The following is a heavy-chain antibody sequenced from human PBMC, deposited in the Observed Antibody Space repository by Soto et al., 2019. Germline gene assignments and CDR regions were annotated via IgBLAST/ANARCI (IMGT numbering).Heavy chain of an antibody. V-gene: IGHV1-3*01. CDR1: GYTFTSYA. CDR3: ARDRDLAAAGTSDYFQH. J-gene: IGHJ1*01. D-gene: IGHD6-13*01. CDR2: INAGNGNT. Sequence: ASVQVSCKASGYTFTSYAMHWVRQAPGQRLEWMGWINAGNGNTKYSQKFQGRVTITRDTSASTAYMELSSLRSEDTAVYYCARDRDLAAAGTSDYFQHWGQGTLVTVSS.